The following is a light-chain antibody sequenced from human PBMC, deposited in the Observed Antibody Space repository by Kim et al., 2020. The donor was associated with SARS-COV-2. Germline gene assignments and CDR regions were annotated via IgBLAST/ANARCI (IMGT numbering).Light chain of an antibody. J-gene: IGLJ2*01. V-gene: IGLV3-1*01. CDR3: QVWDSDSAI. CDR2: RDN. CDR1: RLGDKY. Sequence: SYELTQPPSVFVSPGQTAIITCSGDRLGDKYACWYQQKPGQSPVVVIYRDNKRPSGTPERFSGSNSGNTATLTISGTEAMDEADYYCQVWDSDSAIIGGGTRLTVL.